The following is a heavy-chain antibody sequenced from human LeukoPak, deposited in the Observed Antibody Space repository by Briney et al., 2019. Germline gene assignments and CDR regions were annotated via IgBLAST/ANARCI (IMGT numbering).Heavy chain of an antibody. J-gene: IGHJ2*01. Sequence: PSETLSLTCTVSGGSISSGGYYWSWIRQHPGKGLEWIGYIYYSGSTYYNPSLKSRVTISVDTSKNQFSLKLSSVTAAGTAVYYCASPNYGEGYWYFDLWGRGTLVTVSS. CDR3: ASPNYGEGYWYFDL. V-gene: IGHV4-31*03. D-gene: IGHD4-17*01. CDR2: IYYSGST. CDR1: GGSISSGGYY.